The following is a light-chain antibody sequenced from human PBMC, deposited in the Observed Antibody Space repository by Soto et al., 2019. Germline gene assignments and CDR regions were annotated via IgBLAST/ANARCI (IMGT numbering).Light chain of an antibody. J-gene: IGLJ2*01. Sequence: QSALTQPASVSGSPGQSITISCTGTSSDIGAYNYVSWYQQHPGKAPKLMIYDVNIRPSGVSNRFSGSKSGNTASLTISGLQAEDEADYYCTSWTTSTTMIFGGWTKLTVL. CDR1: SSDIGAYNY. CDR3: TSWTTSTTMI. CDR2: DVN. V-gene: IGLV2-14*03.